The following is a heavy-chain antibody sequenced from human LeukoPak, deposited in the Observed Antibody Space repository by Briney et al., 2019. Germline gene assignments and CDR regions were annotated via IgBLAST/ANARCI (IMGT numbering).Heavy chain of an antibody. D-gene: IGHD3-10*01. Sequence: SGTLSLTCTVSGCSLSSYYWSWIRQPPWKGLEWIGYIYYSGSTNYNPSLKSRVTISVDTSKNQFSLKLSSVTAADTAVYYCARTLVYYGSGSYYNQYFDYWGQGTLVTVSS. CDR3: ARTLVYYGSGSYYNQYFDY. CDR2: IYYSGST. CDR1: GCSLSSYY. J-gene: IGHJ4*02. V-gene: IGHV4-59*01.